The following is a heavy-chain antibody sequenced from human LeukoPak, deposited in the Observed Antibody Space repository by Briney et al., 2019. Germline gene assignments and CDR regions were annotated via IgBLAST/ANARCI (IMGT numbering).Heavy chain of an antibody. CDR1: EYTFSDYY. J-gene: IGHJ6*02. Sequence: GASVKVSCKASEYTFSDYYIHWVRQAPGQGLEWMGGIIPIFGTANYAQKFQGRVTITADESTSTAYMELSSLRSEDTAVYYCARDHRVDTAFTYYYGMDVWGQGTTVTVSS. CDR3: ARDHRVDTAFTYYYGMDV. CDR2: IIPIFGTA. V-gene: IGHV1-69*13. D-gene: IGHD5-18*01.